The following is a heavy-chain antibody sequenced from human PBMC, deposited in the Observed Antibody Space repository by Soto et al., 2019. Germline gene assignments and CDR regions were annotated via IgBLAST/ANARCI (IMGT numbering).Heavy chain of an antibody. CDR2: IKEDGSEK. Sequence: GGSLRLSCAASGFTFSTSWMNWVRQAPGKGLEWAANIKEDGSEKYYVDSVKGRFTISRDNAKNSLYLQMNSLRAEDMAVYYCARGEHCSSTRCYQYFGMDVWGQGTTVTVSS. J-gene: IGHJ6*02. D-gene: IGHD2-2*01. CDR3: ARGEHCSSTRCYQYFGMDV. V-gene: IGHV3-7*03. CDR1: GFTFSTSW.